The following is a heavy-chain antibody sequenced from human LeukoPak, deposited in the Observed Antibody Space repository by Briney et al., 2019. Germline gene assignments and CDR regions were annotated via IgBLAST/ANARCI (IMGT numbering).Heavy chain of an antibody. V-gene: IGHV3-74*01. J-gene: IGHJ4*02. CDR2: INSDGSST. D-gene: IGHD6-6*01. CDR1: GFTFSSYW. CDR3: ARESPEQYSSSSFDY. Sequence: GGSLRLSRAASGFTFSSYWMHWVRQAPGKGLVWVSRINSDGSSTSYADSVKGRFTISRDNAKNTLYLQMNSLRAEDTAVYYCARESPEQYSSSSFDYWGQGTLVTVSS.